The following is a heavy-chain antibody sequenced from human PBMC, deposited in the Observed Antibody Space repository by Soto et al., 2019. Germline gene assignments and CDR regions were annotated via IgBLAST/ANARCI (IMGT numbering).Heavy chain of an antibody. Sequence: EVQLVESGGGLVKPGGSLRLSCAASGFTFSSYNMNWVRQAPGKGLEWVSFISSSSDYIYYADSVKGRFTISRDNAKNSLYLQMNSLRAEDTAVYYCARSSGVYGPPFDYWGQGTLVTVSS. CDR3: ARSSGVYGPPFDY. CDR2: ISSSSDYI. V-gene: IGHV3-21*01. D-gene: IGHD4-17*01. CDR1: GFTFSSYN. J-gene: IGHJ4*02.